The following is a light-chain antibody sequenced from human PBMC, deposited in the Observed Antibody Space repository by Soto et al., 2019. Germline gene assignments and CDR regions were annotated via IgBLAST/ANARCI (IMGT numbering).Light chain of an antibody. J-gene: IGKJ4*01. CDR2: KAS. Sequence: DIQMTQSPSTLYASVGDRVTITCRASQSFSSRLAWYQQKPGKAPKLLIYKASSLESGVPSRFSGSGSGTEFTLTISSLQPDDFATYYCQQYNSYPLTFGGGTKVEIK. CDR1: QSFSSR. CDR3: QQYNSYPLT. V-gene: IGKV1-5*03.